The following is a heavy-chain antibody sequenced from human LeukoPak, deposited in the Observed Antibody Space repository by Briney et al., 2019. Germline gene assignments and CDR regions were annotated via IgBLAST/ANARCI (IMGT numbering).Heavy chain of an antibody. CDR1: GVSVSASH. J-gene: IGHJ4*02. V-gene: IGHV4-59*02. CDR3: SEGYFEPFDH. D-gene: IGHD2/OR15-2a*01. Sequence: SETLSLTCNVSGVSVSASHWNWIRRRPGKGLEWIGCLSYTGKTDYNPSLKSRVSISLGSSNNHFSLKLTSVTAADTAVYYCSEGYFEPFDHWGQGILVTVSP. CDR2: LSYTGKT.